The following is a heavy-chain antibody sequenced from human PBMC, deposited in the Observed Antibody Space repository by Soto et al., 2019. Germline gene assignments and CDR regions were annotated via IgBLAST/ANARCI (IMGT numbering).Heavy chain of an antibody. CDR2: ISYDGSNK. Sequence: QVQLVESGGGVVQPGRSLRLSCAASGFTFSSYAMHWVRQAPGKGLEWVAVISYDGSNKYYADSVKGRFTISRDNSKNTLYLQMNSLRAEDTAVYYCAKEFRRVLPPSYYYYGMDVWGQGTTVTVSS. CDR1: GFTFSSYA. D-gene: IGHD1-26*01. CDR3: AKEFRRVLPPSYYYYGMDV. V-gene: IGHV3-30*04. J-gene: IGHJ6*02.